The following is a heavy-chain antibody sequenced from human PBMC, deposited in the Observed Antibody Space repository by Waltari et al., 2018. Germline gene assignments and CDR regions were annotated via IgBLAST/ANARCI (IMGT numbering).Heavy chain of an antibody. D-gene: IGHD3-3*01. CDR1: GGSISSYY. CDR2: IYTSGST. CDR3: ARGGAHYDFWSGYYHWFDP. Sequence: QVQLQESGPGLVKPSETLSLTCTVSGGSISSYYWSWIRQPAGKGLEWIGRIYTSGSTNYNPSLKSRVTMSVDTSKNQFSLKLSSVTAADTAVYYCARGGAHYDFWSGYYHWFDPWGQGTLVTVSS. V-gene: IGHV4-4*07. J-gene: IGHJ5*02.